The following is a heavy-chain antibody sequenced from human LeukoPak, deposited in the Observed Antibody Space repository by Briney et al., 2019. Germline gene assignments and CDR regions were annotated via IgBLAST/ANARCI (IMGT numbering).Heavy chain of an antibody. V-gene: IGHV1-2*06. J-gene: IGHJ4*02. CDR1: GYTFTGYY. D-gene: IGHD6-19*01. Sequence: ASVKVSCKASGYTFTGYYMHWVRQAPGQGLEWMGRINPNSGGTKYAQKFQGRVTMTRGTSISTAYMELTRMTSDDTAIYYCARDSPIAVSGTYDYWGQGTLVTVSS. CDR2: INPNSGGT. CDR3: ARDSPIAVSGTYDY.